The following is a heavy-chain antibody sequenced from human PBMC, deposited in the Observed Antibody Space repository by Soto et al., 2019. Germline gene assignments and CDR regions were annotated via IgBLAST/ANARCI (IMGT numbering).Heavy chain of an antibody. CDR3: ARGRAAAGFDF. V-gene: IGHV3-74*01. Sequence: PGGSLRLSCAASAFTFSNYWMHWVRQAPGKGLVWVSRIKTDGSTTTYADSVKGRFTISRDNTKNTLYLQMNSLRAEDTALYYCARGRAAAGFDFWGQGT. J-gene: IGHJ4*02. CDR1: AFTFSNYW. D-gene: IGHD6-13*01. CDR2: IKTDGSTT.